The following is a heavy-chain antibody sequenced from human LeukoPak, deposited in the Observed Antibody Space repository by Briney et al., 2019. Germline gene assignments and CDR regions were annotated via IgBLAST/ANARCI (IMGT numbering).Heavy chain of an antibody. CDR1: GFTFSSYW. Sequence: PGGSLRLSCAASGFTFSSYWMSWVRQAPGKGLEWVANIKQDGSEKYYVDSVKGRFTISRDNAKNSLYLQMNSLRAEDTAVYYCARGLVATIPPYGSFDYWGQGTLVTVSS. CDR2: IKQDGSEK. J-gene: IGHJ4*02. CDR3: ARGLVATIPPYGSFDY. V-gene: IGHV3-7*01. D-gene: IGHD5-12*01.